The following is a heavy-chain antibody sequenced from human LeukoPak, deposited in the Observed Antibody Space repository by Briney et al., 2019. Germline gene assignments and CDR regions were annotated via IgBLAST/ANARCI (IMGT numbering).Heavy chain of an antibody. V-gene: IGHV3-53*01. D-gene: IGHD3-9*01. Sequence: GGSLRLSCAASGFTVSSYYMGWVRQAPGKGLEWVSVIYSGGSTYYADSVKGRFTISRDNSKNTLYLQMNSLRAEDTAVYYCARATGHYDILTGYSYYFDYWGQGTLVTVSS. CDR3: ARATGHYDILTGYSYYFDY. CDR1: GFTVSSYY. J-gene: IGHJ4*02. CDR2: IYSGGST.